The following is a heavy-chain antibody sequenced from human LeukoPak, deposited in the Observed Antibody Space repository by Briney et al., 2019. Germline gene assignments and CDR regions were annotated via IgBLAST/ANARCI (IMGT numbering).Heavy chain of an antibody. D-gene: IGHD2-21*01. CDR2: IYYSGST. Sequence: SETLSLTCTVSGGSISSSSYYWGWIRQPPGKGLEWIGSIYYSGSTYYNPSLKSRVTISVDTSKNQFSLKLSSVTAADTAVYYCARSLFRGLWFDPWGQGTLVTVSS. CDR3: ARSLFRGLWFDP. V-gene: IGHV4-39*01. J-gene: IGHJ5*02. CDR1: GGSISSSSYY.